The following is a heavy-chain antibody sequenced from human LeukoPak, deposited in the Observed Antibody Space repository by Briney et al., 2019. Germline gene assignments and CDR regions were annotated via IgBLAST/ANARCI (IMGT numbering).Heavy chain of an antibody. CDR2: ISYDGSNK. D-gene: IGHD2-15*01. CDR3: ARAQVVVVVAARPSPPDY. V-gene: IGHV3-30-3*01. Sequence: GGSLRLSCAASGFIFSSYAMHWVRQAPGKGLEWVAVISYDGSNKYYADSVKGRFTISRDNSKNTLYLQMNSLRAEDTAVYYCARAQVVVVVAARPSPPDYWGQGTLVTVSS. J-gene: IGHJ4*02. CDR1: GFIFSSYA.